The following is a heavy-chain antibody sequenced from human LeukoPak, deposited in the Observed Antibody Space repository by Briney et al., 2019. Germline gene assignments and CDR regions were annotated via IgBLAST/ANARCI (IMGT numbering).Heavy chain of an antibody. CDR1: GFTVSSNY. D-gene: IGHD5-18*01. CDR3: ARESGYSYGLAGFFDY. Sequence: GGSLRLSCAASGFTVSSNYMSWVRQAPGKGLEWVSVIYSDGRIHYADSVKGRFTISRDDSKNTLYLQMNSLRAEDTAVYYCARESGYSYGLAGFFDYWGQGTLVTVSS. J-gene: IGHJ4*02. CDR2: IYSDGRI. V-gene: IGHV3-53*01.